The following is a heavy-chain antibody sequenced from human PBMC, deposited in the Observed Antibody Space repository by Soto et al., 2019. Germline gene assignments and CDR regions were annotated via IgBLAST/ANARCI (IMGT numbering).Heavy chain of an antibody. J-gene: IGHJ6*02. CDR3: ARDPGNYDILTGYYYYYGMDV. Sequence: GGSLSLSCAASGFTYSSYGMHWVRQAPGKGLEWVAVIWYDGSNNYYADSVKGRFTISRDNSKNTLYLQMNSLRAEDTAVYYCARDPGNYDILTGYYYYYGMDVWGQGTTVTVSS. V-gene: IGHV3-33*01. CDR1: GFTYSSYG. CDR2: IWYDGSNN. D-gene: IGHD3-9*01.